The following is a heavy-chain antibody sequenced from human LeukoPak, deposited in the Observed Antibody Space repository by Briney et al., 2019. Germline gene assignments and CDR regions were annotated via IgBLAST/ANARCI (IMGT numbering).Heavy chain of an antibody. V-gene: IGHV3-23*01. CDR2: INGSGGST. CDR3: AKAQYSSSWGFDY. Sequence: PGGSLRLSCAASGFTFSSYAMSWVRQAPGKGLEWVSAINGSGGSTYYADSVKGRFTISRDNSKNTLYLQMNSLRAEDTAVYYCAKAQYSSSWGFDYWGQGTLVTVSS. CDR1: GFTFSSYA. J-gene: IGHJ4*02. D-gene: IGHD6-13*01.